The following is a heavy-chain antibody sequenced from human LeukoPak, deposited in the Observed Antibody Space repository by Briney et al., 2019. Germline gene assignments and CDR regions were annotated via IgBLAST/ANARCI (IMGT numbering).Heavy chain of an antibody. CDR2: IYYSGST. D-gene: IGHD6-13*01. V-gene: IGHV4-39*01. Sequence: PSETLSLTCTVSGGSISSSSYYWACIRQPPGKGLEWIGSIYYSGSTYYNPSLKSRVTISVDTSKNQFSLKLSSVTAADTAVYYCARHEKPAGRQAAAVRGGGDYWGQGTLVTVSS. J-gene: IGHJ4*02. CDR3: ARHEKPAGRQAAAVRGGGDY. CDR1: GGSISSSSYY.